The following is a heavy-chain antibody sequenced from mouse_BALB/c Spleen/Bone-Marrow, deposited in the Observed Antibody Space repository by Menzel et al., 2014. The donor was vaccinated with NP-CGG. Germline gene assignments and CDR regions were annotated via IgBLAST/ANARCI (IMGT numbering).Heavy chain of an antibody. Sequence: VQLQQSGAELVKPGASVKLSCKASGYTFTSYWMHWVKQRPGQGLEWIGEIDSSDSYTNYNQKFKGKATLTVDKSSSSAYMQLSSLTSEDSAVYYCARWLLGYAMDYWGQGTSVTVSS. D-gene: IGHD2-3*01. J-gene: IGHJ4*01. CDR1: GYTFTSYW. CDR2: IDSSDSYT. CDR3: ARWLLGYAMDY. V-gene: IGHV1-69*02.